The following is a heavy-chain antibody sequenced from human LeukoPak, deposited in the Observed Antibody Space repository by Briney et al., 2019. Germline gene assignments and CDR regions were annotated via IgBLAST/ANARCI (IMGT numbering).Heavy chain of an antibody. D-gene: IGHD3-22*01. J-gene: IGHJ4*02. CDR3: AKAGSSTYYFALDN. V-gene: IGHV3-30*18. Sequence: PGRSLRLSCAASGFTFTIYGMHWVRQAPGKGLEWVAVTSYDGTNKYYADSVKGRFTISRDNSRNTLFLQMNSLRVEDSAVYYCAKAGSSTYYFALDNWGQGTLVTVSS. CDR2: TSYDGTNK. CDR1: GFTFTIYG.